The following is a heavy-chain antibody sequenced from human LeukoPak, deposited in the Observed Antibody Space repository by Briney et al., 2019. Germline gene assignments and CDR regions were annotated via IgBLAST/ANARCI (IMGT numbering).Heavy chain of an antibody. D-gene: IGHD3-10*01. CDR1: GYTFTGYY. J-gene: IGHJ4*02. V-gene: IGHV1-2*02. CDR3: ARDLRGVIWYFDY. Sequence: GASVKVSCKASGYTFTGYYKHWVRQAPGQGLEWTGWINPNSGGTNYAQKFQGRVTMTRDTSISTAYMELSRLRSDDTAVYYCARDLRGVIWYFDYWGQGTLATVSS. CDR2: INPNSGGT.